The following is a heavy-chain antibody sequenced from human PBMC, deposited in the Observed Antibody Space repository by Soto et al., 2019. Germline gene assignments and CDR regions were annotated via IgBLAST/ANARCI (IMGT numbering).Heavy chain of an antibody. CDR1: GFKFSTYG. Sequence: GGSLRLSCGGSGFKFSTYGMSWIRQAPGKGLEWVSGISNSGAGTYYADSVKGRSIISRDNSKNTVYRQRNSFRAEDTPVYYCLREAIGRPSYGSLFVSWGQGPLVTVSS. CDR2: ISNSGAGT. J-gene: IGHJ5*02. D-gene: IGHD3-10*02. CDR3: LREAIGRPSYGSLFVS. V-gene: IGHV3-23*01.